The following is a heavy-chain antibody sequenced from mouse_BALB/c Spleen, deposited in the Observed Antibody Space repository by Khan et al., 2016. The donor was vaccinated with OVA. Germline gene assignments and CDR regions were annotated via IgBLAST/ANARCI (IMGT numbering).Heavy chain of an antibody. J-gene: IGHJ2*01. Sequence: VELVESGPELVRPGASVKLSCKASGYSFTSYWIHWVKQSSGKGLEWIAGVNPETDNTYYNEKLKDKATLTADKSSSTAYMQLSSLTSEDSAVYFCAREEAFYYFDYWGQGTTVTVSS. CDR1: GYSFTSYW. CDR3: AREEAFYYFDY. V-gene: IGHV1-76*01. CDR2: VNPETDNT.